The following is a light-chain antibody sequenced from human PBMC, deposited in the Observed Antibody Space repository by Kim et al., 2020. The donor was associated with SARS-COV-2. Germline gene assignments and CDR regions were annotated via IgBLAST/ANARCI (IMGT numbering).Light chain of an antibody. CDR2: GAS. V-gene: IGKV1-16*01. Sequence: ASGGDRVTITCRASRDIYSHLAWFQQTPGKAPKSLIYGASSLQSGVPSRFSGSGSGTDYTLTISSLQPEDFGTYYCQQYTDYPLSFGGGTKVDIK. CDR3: QQYTDYPLS. CDR1: RDIYSH. J-gene: IGKJ4*01.